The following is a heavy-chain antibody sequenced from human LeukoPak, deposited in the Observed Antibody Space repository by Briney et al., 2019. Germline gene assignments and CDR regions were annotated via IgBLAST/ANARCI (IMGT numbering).Heavy chain of an antibody. CDR2: TSSSGSTT. Sequence: GGSLRLSCAASGFTFSSYAIGWVRQAPGSGRDWVSSTSSSGSTTYDADCVKGRFTISRDSSKSTLYLQMGSLRAEDTAEYYCARISGGTCFDYWGQGDLVTVSS. D-gene: IGHD2-15*01. J-gene: IGHJ4*02. CDR1: GFTFSSYA. V-gene: IGHV3-23*01. CDR3: ARISGGTCFDY.